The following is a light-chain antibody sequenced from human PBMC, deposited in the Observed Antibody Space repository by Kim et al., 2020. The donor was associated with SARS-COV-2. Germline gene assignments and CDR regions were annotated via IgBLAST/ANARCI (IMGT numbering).Light chain of an antibody. J-gene: IGKJ4*01. CDR3: QQSHRFPLT. Sequence: DIQMTQSPSSVSASVGDRVTITCRASQGIHTWLAWYQQKLGKPPRLLVYPASTLQTGVPSRFSGSGSGTDFTLTTNGLQPDDLATYYCQQSHRFPLTFGGGTKVDIK. V-gene: IGKV1-12*01. CDR2: PAS. CDR1: QGIHTW.